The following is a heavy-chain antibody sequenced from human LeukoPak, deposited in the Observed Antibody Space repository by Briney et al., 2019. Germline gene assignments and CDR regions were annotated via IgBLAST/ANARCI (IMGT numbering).Heavy chain of an antibody. Sequence: GGSLRLSCAASGFTFSDYYLIWIRQAPGKGLEWVSYISSTGGGSYIYYAGSVKGRFTISRDNAKNSLYLQMNSLRAEDTAVYYCARHMANMISYYCYGMDVWGQGTTVTVSS. CDR3: ARHMANMISYYCYGMDV. J-gene: IGHJ6*02. CDR2: ISSTGGGSYI. CDR1: GFTFSDYY. V-gene: IGHV3-11*01. D-gene: IGHD3-22*01.